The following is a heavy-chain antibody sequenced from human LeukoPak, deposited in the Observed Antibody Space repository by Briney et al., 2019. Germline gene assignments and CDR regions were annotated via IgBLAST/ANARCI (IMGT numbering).Heavy chain of an antibody. CDR2: IYYSGST. CDR3: ARLAVVPATKEPVLDY. Sequence: PSETLFLTCTVSGGSISSYYWSWIRQPPGKGLEWIGYIYYSGSTNYNPSLKSRVTISVDTSKNQFSLKLSSVTAADTAVYYCARLAVVPATKEPVLDYWGQGTLVTVSS. CDR1: GGSISSYY. J-gene: IGHJ4*02. D-gene: IGHD2-2*01. V-gene: IGHV4-59*01.